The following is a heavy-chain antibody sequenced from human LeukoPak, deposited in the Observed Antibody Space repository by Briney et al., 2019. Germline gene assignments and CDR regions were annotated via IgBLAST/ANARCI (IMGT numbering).Heavy chain of an antibody. CDR3: AKDPTLYPYYFDY. Sequence: GGSLRLSCAASVFTFSSYAMSWVRQAPGKGLEWVSGISGSGDSTYYADSVKGRFTISRDNSKNTLYLQMNSLRAEDTAVYYCAKDPTLYPYYFDYWGQGTLVTVSS. CDR2: ISGSGDST. J-gene: IGHJ4*02. V-gene: IGHV3-23*01. D-gene: IGHD2-8*01. CDR1: VFTFSSYA.